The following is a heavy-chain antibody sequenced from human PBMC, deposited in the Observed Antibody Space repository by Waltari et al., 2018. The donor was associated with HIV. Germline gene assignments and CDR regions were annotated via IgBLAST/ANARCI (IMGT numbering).Heavy chain of an antibody. D-gene: IGHD1-1*01. CDR3: ARGTRSSAYFDY. V-gene: IGHV3-7*01. Sequence: EVQLVESGGGLVQPGGSLRLSCAASGFTFSSYWLSWGRQAQGKGLEWVANIKQDGSEKYYVDSVKGRFTISRDNAKNSLYLQMNSLRAEDTAVYYCARGTRSSAYFDYWGQGTLVTVSS. CDR2: IKQDGSEK. CDR1: GFTFSSYW. J-gene: IGHJ4*02.